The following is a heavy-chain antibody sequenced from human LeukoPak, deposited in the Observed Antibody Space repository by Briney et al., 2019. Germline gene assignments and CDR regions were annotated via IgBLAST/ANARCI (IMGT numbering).Heavy chain of an antibody. CDR2: IYYSGST. Sequence: PSETLSLTCTVSGGSISSYYWSWIRQPPGKGLEWIGYIYYSGSTNYNPSLKSRVTISVDTSKNRFSLKLSSVTAADTAVYYCAREYGTTRDYWGQGTLVTVSS. D-gene: IGHD4-17*01. CDR1: GGSISSYY. V-gene: IGHV4-59*01. CDR3: AREYGTTRDY. J-gene: IGHJ4*02.